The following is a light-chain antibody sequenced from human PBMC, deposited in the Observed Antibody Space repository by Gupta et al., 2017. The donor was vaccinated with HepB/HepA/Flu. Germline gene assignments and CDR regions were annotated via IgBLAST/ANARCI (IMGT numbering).Light chain of an antibody. CDR1: NIGSQS. Sequence: SYVLTQPPSVSVAPGKTARITCGGNNIGSQSVHWYQQKPGQAPVRGIEEESDRPSGIPERFACYNAGKKENPTTRSVEAGEESDDDGPVWASHREQGLFGGGTKMTVL. CDR3: PVWASHREQGL. J-gene: IGLJ2*01. V-gene: IGLV3-21*04. CDR2: EES.